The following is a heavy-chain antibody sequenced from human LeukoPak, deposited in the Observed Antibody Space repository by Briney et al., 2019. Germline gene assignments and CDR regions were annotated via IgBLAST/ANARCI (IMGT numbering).Heavy chain of an antibody. V-gene: IGHV1-8*02. D-gene: IGHD2/OR15-2a*01. J-gene: IGHJ4*02. CDR3: ARQRTFRGLDN. CDR2: MNPNSGNT. Sequence: ASVKVSCEASGYTFTSYDINWVRQATGQGLEWMGWMNPNSGNTGYAQKFQGRVTMTSDTSTSTVYMELSSLIYEDTAVYFCARQRTFRGLDNWGQGTLVTVSS. CDR1: GYTFTSYD.